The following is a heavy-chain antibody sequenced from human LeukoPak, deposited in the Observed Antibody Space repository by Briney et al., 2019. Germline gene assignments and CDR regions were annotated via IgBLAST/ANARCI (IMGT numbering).Heavy chain of an antibody. Sequence: PSETLSLTCTVSGGSISSDYWSWIRQPPGKGLEWIGYIYYSGITNYNPSLKSRVTISVDTSKNQFSLKLSSVTAAGTAVYYCARLHYDSSGYYYFDYWGQGTLVTVSS. D-gene: IGHD3-22*01. CDR2: IYYSGIT. J-gene: IGHJ4*02. CDR3: ARLHYDSSGYYYFDY. V-gene: IGHV4-59*08. CDR1: GGSISSDY.